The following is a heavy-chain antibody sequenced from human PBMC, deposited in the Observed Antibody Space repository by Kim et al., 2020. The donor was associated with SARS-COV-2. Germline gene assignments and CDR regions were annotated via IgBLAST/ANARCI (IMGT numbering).Heavy chain of an antibody. CDR2: IWYDGSNT. V-gene: IGHV3-33*01. CDR3: ARPGRWLVRDAFDI. CDR1: GFTFSSYG. J-gene: IGHJ3*02. D-gene: IGHD6-19*01. Sequence: GGSLRLSCAASGFTFSSYGMHWVRQAPGKGLEWVAVIWYDGSNTYYADSVKGRFTISRDNSKNTLYLQMNSLRAEDTAVYYCARPGRWLVRDAFDIWGHGTMVTVSS.